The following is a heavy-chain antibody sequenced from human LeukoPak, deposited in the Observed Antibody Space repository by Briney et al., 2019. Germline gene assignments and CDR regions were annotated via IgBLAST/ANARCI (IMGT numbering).Heavy chain of an antibody. Sequence: SETLSLTCTVSGGSISSYYWGWIRQPPGKGLEWIGIIYYSGSTYYNPSLKSRLTISVDTSKDQFSLKLSSVTATDTAVYYCARRGYCSSASCYEYWFDPWGQGTLVTVSS. CDR1: GGSISSYY. CDR3: ARRGYCSSASCYEYWFDP. CDR2: IYYSGST. D-gene: IGHD2-2*01. V-gene: IGHV4-39*01. J-gene: IGHJ5*02.